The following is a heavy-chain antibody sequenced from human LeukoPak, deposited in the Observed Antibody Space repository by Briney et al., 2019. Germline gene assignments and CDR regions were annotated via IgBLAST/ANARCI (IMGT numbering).Heavy chain of an antibody. V-gene: IGHV1-2*02. Sequence: ASVKVSCKASGYTFTSYDINWARQAPGQGLEWMGWINPNSGGTNYAQKFQGRVTMTRDTSISTAYMELSRLRSDDTAVYYCARDRSPAPGRSYGRGHFDYWGQGTLVTVSS. CDR3: ARDRSPAPGRSYGRGHFDY. D-gene: IGHD5-18*01. J-gene: IGHJ4*02. CDR1: GYTFTSYD. CDR2: INPNSGGT.